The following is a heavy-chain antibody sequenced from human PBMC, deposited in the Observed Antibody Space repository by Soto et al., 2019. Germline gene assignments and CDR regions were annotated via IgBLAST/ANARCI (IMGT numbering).Heavy chain of an antibody. J-gene: IGHJ5*02. D-gene: IGHD4-17*01. Sequence: SETLSLTCTVFGGSISSGGYYWSWIRQHPGKGLEWIGYIYYSGSTYYNPSLKSRVTISVDTSKNQFSLKLSSVTAADTAVYYCARAPMTTTNWFDPWGQGTLVTVSS. CDR3: ARAPMTTTNWFDP. V-gene: IGHV4-31*03. CDR1: GGSISSGGYY. CDR2: IYYSGST.